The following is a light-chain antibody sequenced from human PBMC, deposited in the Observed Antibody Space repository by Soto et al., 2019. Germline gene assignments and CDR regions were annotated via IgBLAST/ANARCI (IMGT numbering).Light chain of an antibody. CDR2: AAS. J-gene: IGKJ4*01. Sequence: DIQMTQSPSTLSGSVGDRVTITCRASQGISKLLAWYQQRPGKVPKLLIYAASTLQSGVSSRFSGSGSGTDFTLTISSLQPEDVATYYCQKYNSALLTFGGGTKVDIK. CDR1: QGISKL. CDR3: QKYNSALLT. V-gene: IGKV1-27*01.